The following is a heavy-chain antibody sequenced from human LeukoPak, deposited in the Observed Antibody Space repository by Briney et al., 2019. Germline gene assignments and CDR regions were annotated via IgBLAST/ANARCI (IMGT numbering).Heavy chain of an antibody. CDR2: MNPNSGNT. J-gene: IGHJ4*02. V-gene: IGHV1-8*01. Sequence: ASVKVSCKASGYTFTSYDINWVRQATGQGLEWMGWMNPNSGNTGYAQKFQGRVTMTRNTSISTAYMELSSLRSEDTAVYYCARGDTIFGVALFFDFWGQGTLVTVSS. CDR1: GYTFTSYD. D-gene: IGHD3-3*01. CDR3: ARGDTIFGVALFFDF.